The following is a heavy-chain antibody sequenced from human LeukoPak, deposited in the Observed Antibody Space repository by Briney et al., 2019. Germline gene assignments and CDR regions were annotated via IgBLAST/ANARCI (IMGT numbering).Heavy chain of an antibody. V-gene: IGHV4-30-2*01. CDR2: IYQSGNT. Sequence: SETLSLTCAVSGGSISSNAYSWSWIRQPPGKGLEWIGYIYQSGNTYYNPSLKSRVTISIGRSKNQFSLNLSSVTAADTAVYYCARVGNWFGPWGQGTLVIVSS. D-gene: IGHD1-26*01. CDR1: GGSISSNAYS. CDR3: ARVGNWFGP. J-gene: IGHJ5*01.